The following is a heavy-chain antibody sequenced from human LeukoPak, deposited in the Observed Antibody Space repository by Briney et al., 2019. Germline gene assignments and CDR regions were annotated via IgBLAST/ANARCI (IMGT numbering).Heavy chain of an antibody. D-gene: IGHD3-10*01. Sequence: PGGSLRLSCAASGFTFSTYWMHWVRQAPGKGLEWVANIKQDGSEKYYVDSVKGRFTISRDNAKNSLYLQMNSLRAEDTAVYYCARDVWFGELLSSDAFDIWGQGTMVTVSS. J-gene: IGHJ3*02. CDR3: ARDVWFGELLSSDAFDI. CDR1: GFTFSTYW. CDR2: IKQDGSEK. V-gene: IGHV3-7*04.